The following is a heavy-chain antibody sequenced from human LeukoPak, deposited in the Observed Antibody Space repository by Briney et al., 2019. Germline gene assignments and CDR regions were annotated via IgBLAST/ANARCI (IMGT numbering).Heavy chain of an antibody. Sequence: SQTLSLTCAVYGGSFSGYYWSWIRQPPGKGQEWIGEINHSGSTNYNPSLKSRVTISVDTSKNKFSLKLSAVTAADTAVYYCARRFSSGWYQNFDYWGQGTLVTVSS. V-gene: IGHV4-34*01. CDR2: INHSGST. CDR3: ARRFSSGWYQNFDY. CDR1: GGSFSGYY. J-gene: IGHJ4*02. D-gene: IGHD6-19*01.